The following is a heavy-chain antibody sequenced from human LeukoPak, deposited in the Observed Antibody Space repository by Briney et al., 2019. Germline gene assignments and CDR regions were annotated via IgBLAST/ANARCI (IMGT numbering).Heavy chain of an antibody. Sequence: GGSLRLSCAASGVTVSNNYMSWVRQAPGKGLEWVSLIYTSGSANYTDSMKGRVTISRDNSKNTLFLQRNRLRAEDTAVYYCVRGFRGYSFDYGGQGTLVTVSS. CDR3: VRGFRGYSFDY. CDR1: GVTVSNNY. V-gene: IGHV3-53*01. CDR2: IYTSGSA. J-gene: IGHJ4*02.